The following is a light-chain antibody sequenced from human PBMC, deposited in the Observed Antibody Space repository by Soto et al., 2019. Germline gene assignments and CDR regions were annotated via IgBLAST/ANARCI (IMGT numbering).Light chain of an antibody. Sequence: QSALTQSRSVSGSPGQSVTVSCIGTSSDVGDYNSVSWYQQHPGKAPKLMIYDVSKRPSGVPDRFSGSKSGNTASLTISGLQAEDEADYYCCSYVGGYSYVFGIGTKFTVL. J-gene: IGLJ1*01. V-gene: IGLV2-11*01. CDR1: SSDVGDYNS. CDR2: DVS. CDR3: CSYVGGYSYV.